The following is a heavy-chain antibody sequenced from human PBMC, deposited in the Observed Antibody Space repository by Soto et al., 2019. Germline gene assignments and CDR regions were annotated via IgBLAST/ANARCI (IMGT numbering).Heavy chain of an antibody. J-gene: IGHJ4*01. D-gene: IGHD4-17*01. CDR3: APTRYDYGDDAVGY. CDR1: GFTFNKYA. V-gene: IGHV3-23*01. CDR2: ISGSSSTT. Sequence: EVQLLEYGGGLVQRGESLRLSCVASGFTFNKYAMTWVRQAPGTGLEWVSSISGSSSTTYYADSVKGRFTISRDNSKNTVYLHMNTLSTEDTAVYYCAPTRYDYGDDAVGYWGQGTLVTVSS.